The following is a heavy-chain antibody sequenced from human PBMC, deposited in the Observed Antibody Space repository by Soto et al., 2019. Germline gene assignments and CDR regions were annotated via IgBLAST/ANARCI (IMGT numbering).Heavy chain of an antibody. J-gene: IGHJ5*02. CDR2: IHPSGST. D-gene: IGHD1-1*01. Sequence: QVQLQQWGAGLLKPSETLSLTCAVYDGSLSDDYYTWTRQSPGKGLEWIGEIHPSGSTYYNPFLKTRVTLSQDTSKKQFSLTLISVTAADTGEYYCSRGNDAYKGGRTWGQGTLVTVSS. V-gene: IGHV4-34*02. CDR3: SRGNDAYKGGRT. CDR1: DGSLSDDY.